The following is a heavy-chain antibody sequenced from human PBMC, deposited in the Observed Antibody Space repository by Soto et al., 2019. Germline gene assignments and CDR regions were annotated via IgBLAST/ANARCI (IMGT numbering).Heavy chain of an antibody. CDR2: IYSGGST. J-gene: IGHJ4*02. Sequence: GGSLRLCCAASGFTVSSNYMSWVRQAPGKGLEWVSVIYSGGSTYYADSVKGRFTISRDNSKNTLYLQMNSLRAEDTAVYYCARRWYSSGWYFDYWGQGTLVTVSS. CDR1: GFTVSSNY. CDR3: ARRWYSSGWYFDY. V-gene: IGHV3-53*01. D-gene: IGHD6-19*01.